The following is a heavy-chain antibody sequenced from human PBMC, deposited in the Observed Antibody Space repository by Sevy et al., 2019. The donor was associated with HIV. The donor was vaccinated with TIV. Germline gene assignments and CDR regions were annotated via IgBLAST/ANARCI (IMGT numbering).Heavy chain of an antibody. CDR1: GFTFSSYS. CDR2: ISSSSSYI. CDR3: ARGGYSGYVDY. D-gene: IGHD5-12*01. J-gene: IGHJ4*02. V-gene: IGHV3-21*06. Sequence: GGSLRLSCAASGFTFSSYSMNWVRQAPGKGLEWVSSISSSSSYIYYADSLKGRFTISRDNAKNSLYLQMNSLRAEDTAVYYCARGGYSGYVDYWGQGTLVTVSS.